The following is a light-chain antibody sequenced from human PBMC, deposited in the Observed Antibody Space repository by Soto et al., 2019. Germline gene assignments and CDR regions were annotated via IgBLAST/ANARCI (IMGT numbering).Light chain of an antibody. V-gene: IGLV2-14*01. CDR3: SSYSSSATLYV. CDR1: SSDIGGSKY. J-gene: IGLJ1*01. CDR2: EVT. Sequence: QSALPQPASVSGSPGPSISISCTGTSSDIGGSKYVSWYQQHPGTAPKLLIYEVTYRPSGVSDRFSGSKSGNTASLTVSGLQAEDEADYYCSSYSSSATLYVFGTGTKLTVL.